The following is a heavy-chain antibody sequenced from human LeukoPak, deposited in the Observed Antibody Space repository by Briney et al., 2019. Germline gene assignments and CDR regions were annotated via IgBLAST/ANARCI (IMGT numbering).Heavy chain of an antibody. CDR1: GYTLTELS. J-gene: IGHJ6*02. Sequence: ASVKVSCKVSGYTLTELSMHWVRQAPGKGLEWMGGFDPEDGETIYAQKFQGRVTMTEDTSTDTAYMKLSSLRSEDTAVYYCATVLSGPPYCYYGMDVWGQGTTVTVSS. V-gene: IGHV1-24*01. CDR2: FDPEDGET. D-gene: IGHD7-27*01. CDR3: ATVLSGPPYCYYGMDV.